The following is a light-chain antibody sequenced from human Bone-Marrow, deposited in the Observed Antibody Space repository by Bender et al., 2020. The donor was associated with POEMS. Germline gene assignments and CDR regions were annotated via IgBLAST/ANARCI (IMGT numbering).Light chain of an antibody. J-gene: IGLJ3*02. CDR2: EVS. V-gene: IGLV2-14*01. CDR3: CSYASRSWV. CDR1: SSDVGGYDS. Sequence: QSALTQPASVSGSPGQSITISCTGTSSDVGGYDSVSWYQHHPGEAPKLILYEVSNRPSGISNRFSGSKSGDTASLTVSGLQAEDEADYFCCSYASRSWVFGGGTKLTVL.